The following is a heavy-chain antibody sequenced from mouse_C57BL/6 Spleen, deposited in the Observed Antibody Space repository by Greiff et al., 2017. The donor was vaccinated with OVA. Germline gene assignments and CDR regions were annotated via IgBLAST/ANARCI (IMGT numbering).Heavy chain of an antibody. J-gene: IGHJ2*01. CDR1: GFTFSDYG. Sequence: EVKLMESGGGLVKPGGSLKLSCAASGFTFSDYGMHWVRQAPEKGLEWVAYISSGSSTIYYADTVKGRFTISRDNAKNTLFLQMTSLRSEDTAMYYCARAVVASYYFDYWGQGTTLTVSS. CDR2: ISSGSSTI. D-gene: IGHD1-1*01. V-gene: IGHV5-17*01. CDR3: ARAVVASYYFDY.